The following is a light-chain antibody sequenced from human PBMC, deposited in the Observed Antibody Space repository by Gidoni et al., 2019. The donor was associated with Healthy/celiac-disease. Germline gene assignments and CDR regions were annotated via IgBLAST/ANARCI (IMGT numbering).Light chain of an antibody. CDR1: SSNIGSNY. CDR3: AAWDDSLSVV. J-gene: IGLJ2*01. CDR2: RNN. Sequence: QSVLTQPPSASAAPGQRVTISCSGSSSNIGSNYVYWYQQLPGTAPKLLIYRNNQRPSGVPDRFPGSKSGTSASLAISGLRSEDEADYYCAAWDDSLSVVFGGGTKLTVL. V-gene: IGLV1-47*02.